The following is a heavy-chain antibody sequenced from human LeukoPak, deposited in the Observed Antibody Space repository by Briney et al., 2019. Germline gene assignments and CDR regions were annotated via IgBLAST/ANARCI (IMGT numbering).Heavy chain of an antibody. CDR2: IYYSGST. CDR1: GGSISSYY. J-gene: IGHJ5*02. V-gene: IGHV4-59*08. D-gene: IGHD3-22*01. CDR3: ARLPYDSSGYYYSVWFDP. Sequence: PSETLSLTCTVSGGSISSYYWSWIRQPPGKGLEWIGYIYYSGSTNYNPSLKSRVTISVDTSKNQFSLKLSSVTAADTAVYYCARLPYDSSGYYYSVWFDPWGQGTLVTVSS.